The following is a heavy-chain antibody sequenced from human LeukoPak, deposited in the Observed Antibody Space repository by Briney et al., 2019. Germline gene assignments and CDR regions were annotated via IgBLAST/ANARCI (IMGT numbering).Heavy chain of an antibody. CDR3: ARDIVVVPAAMNAFDI. D-gene: IGHD2-2*01. Sequence: PSETLSLTCTVSGGSISSSSYYWGRIRQPPGKGLEWIGSIYYSGSTYYNPSLKSRVTISVDTSKNQFSLKLSSVTAADTAVYYCARDIVVVPAAMNAFDIWGQGTMVTVSS. CDR2: IYYSGST. CDR1: GGSISSSSYY. J-gene: IGHJ3*02. V-gene: IGHV4-39*07.